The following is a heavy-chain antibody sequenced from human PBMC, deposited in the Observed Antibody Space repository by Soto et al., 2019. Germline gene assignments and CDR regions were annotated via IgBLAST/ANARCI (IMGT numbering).Heavy chain of an antibody. J-gene: IGHJ6*03. CDR1: GGSISSSSYY. CDR2: IYYSGST. V-gene: IGHV4-39*01. Sequence: QLQLQESGPGLVKPSETLSLTCTVSGGSISSSSYYWGWIRQPPGKGLEWIGSIYYSGSTYYNPSLKSRVTISVDTSKNQFSLKLSSVTAADTAVYYCASIAARLRGLYYYYYYMDVWGKGTTVTVSS. CDR3: ASIAARLRGLYYYYYYMDV. D-gene: IGHD6-6*01.